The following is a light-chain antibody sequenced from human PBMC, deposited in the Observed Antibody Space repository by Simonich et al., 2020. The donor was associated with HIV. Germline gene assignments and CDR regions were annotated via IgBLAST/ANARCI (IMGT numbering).Light chain of an antibody. V-gene: IGKV3-20*01. CDR2: GAS. J-gene: IGKJ5*01. CDR3: QQYGISRGT. CDR1: QSVSSSY. Sequence: EIVLTQSPGTLSLSPGERATLSCRASQSVSSSYLAWYQQKPGQAPRLLIYGASSRATGIPDMFSGSGSGTDFTLTISRLEPEDFAVYYCQQYGISRGTFGQGTRLEIK.